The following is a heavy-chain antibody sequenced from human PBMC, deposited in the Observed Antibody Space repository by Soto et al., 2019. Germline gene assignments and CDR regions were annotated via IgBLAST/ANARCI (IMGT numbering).Heavy chain of an antibody. V-gene: IGHV1-3*01. Sequence: QVQLVQSGAEVKKPGASVKVSCKASGYTFTSYAMHWVRQAPGQRLEWMGWINAGNGNTKYSQKFQGRVTITRDTSASTDYMELSSLRSEDTAVYYCARDRVSVDIVVVPAAMSVWFDPWGQGTLVTVSS. J-gene: IGHJ5*02. CDR1: GYTFTSYA. CDR2: INAGNGNT. D-gene: IGHD2-2*03. CDR3: ARDRVSVDIVVVPAAMSVWFDP.